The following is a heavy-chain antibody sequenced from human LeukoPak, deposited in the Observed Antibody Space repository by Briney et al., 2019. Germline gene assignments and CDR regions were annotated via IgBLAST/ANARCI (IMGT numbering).Heavy chain of an antibody. D-gene: IGHD5-24*01. Sequence: SETLSLTCTVSGGSISSSSYYWGWIRQPPGKGLEWIGSIYYSGSTYYNPSLKSRVTISVDTSKNQFSLKLSSVTAADTAVYYCARIGRDGCNSPSSWGQGTLVTVSS. J-gene: IGHJ4*02. V-gene: IGHV4-39*07. CDR3: ARIGRDGCNSPSS. CDR2: IYYSGST. CDR1: GGSISSSSYY.